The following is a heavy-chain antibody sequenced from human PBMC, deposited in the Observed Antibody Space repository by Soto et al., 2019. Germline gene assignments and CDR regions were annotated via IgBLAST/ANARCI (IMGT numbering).Heavy chain of an antibody. D-gene: IGHD2-2*01. CDR1: GDSISSGDYY. CDR3: ARDIVLVPFFFGYYGMDV. J-gene: IGHJ6*02. CDR2: IYYSGST. V-gene: IGHV4-30-4*01. Sequence: QVQLQESDPGLVKPSQTLSLTCTVSGDSISSGDYYWSWIRQPPGKGLEWIGYIYYSGSTYYNPSLKSRVTISVDTSKNQFSLKLSSVTAADTAVYYCARDIVLVPFFFGYYGMDVWGQGTTVTVSS.